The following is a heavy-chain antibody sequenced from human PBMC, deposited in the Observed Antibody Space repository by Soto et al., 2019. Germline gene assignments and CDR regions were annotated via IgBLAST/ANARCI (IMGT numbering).Heavy chain of an antibody. V-gene: IGHV3-48*02. D-gene: IGHD6-19*01. CDR1: GFTFSSYS. Sequence: GGSLGLSCAASGFTFSSYSMNWVRQAPGKGLEWVSYISSSSRYISYADSVKGRFTISRDNAKNSLYLQMDSLTDEDTAVYYCARDLGWAFDSWGQGTLVTVSS. CDR3: ARDLGWAFDS. CDR2: ISSSSRYI. J-gene: IGHJ4*02.